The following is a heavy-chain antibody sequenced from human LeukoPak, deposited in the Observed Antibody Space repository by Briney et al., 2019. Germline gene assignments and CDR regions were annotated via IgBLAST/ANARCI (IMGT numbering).Heavy chain of an antibody. D-gene: IGHD6-19*01. V-gene: IGHV3-30*04. CDR2: ISYDGTNK. CDR3: ARVSYSSGWFDY. Sequence: GGSLRLSCAASGFTFSSYTMHWVRQAPGKGLEWVAVISYDGTNKYADSVKGRSTISRDNSKNTLYLQMNSLRAEDTAVYYCARVSYSSGWFDYWSQGTLVTVSS. CDR1: GFTFSSYT. J-gene: IGHJ4*02.